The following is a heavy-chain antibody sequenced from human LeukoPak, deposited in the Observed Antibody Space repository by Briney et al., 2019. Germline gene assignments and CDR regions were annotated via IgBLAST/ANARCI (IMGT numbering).Heavy chain of an antibody. D-gene: IGHD2/OR15-2a*01. V-gene: IGHV3-23*01. Sequence: GRTLRLSCVASGFTFTSSAMSWVRQAPGKGLEWVSAISGRSGTTYYADSVKGRFTISRDNSKNTLYLQMNSLRAGDTAVYYCAKVGTVYFPLDFWGQGTLVTVSS. CDR2: ISGRSGTT. CDR3: AKVGTVYFPLDF. CDR1: GFTFTSSA. J-gene: IGHJ4*02.